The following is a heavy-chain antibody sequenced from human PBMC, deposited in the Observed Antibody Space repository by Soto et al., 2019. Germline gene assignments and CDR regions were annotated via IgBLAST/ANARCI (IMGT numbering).Heavy chain of an antibody. J-gene: IGHJ4*02. CDR2: TRNKVNSFSA. CDR3: ARDTGGSYDY. CDR1: GFIFSDYY. Sequence: EVQLMESGGGLVQPGGSLRLSCAASGFIFSDYYMDWVRQVPGKGLEWVGRTRNKVNSFSAEYAASVKGRFSIYRDASKDSMYLQMNSLKGDDTAVYCCARDTGGSYDYWGQGALVTVSS. V-gene: IGHV3-72*01. D-gene: IGHD3-16*01.